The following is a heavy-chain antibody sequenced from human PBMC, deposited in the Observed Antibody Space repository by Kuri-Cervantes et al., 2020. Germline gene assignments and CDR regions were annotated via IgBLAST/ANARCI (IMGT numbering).Heavy chain of an antibody. CDR2: IKQDGSEK. J-gene: IGHJ3*02. V-gene: IGHV3-7*01. Sequence: AETLTLSCPASGFTFSSYWMSWVRQATGKGLEWVANIKQDGSEKYYVDSVKGRFTISRDNAKNSLYLQMNSLRAEETAVYYCARDSGGWYHAFDIWGQGTMVTVSS. CDR1: GFTFSSYW. D-gene: IGHD6-19*01. CDR3: ARDSGGWYHAFDI.